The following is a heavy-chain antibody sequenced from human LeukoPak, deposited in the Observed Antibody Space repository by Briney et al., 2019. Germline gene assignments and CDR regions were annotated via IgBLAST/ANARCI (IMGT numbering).Heavy chain of an antibody. D-gene: IGHD2-2*01. CDR2: ISSSSSYI. CDR3: ARDLGDCSSTSCHPAFDY. V-gene: IGHV3-21*01. Sequence: GGSLRLSCAASGFTFSSYSMNWVRQAPGKGLEWVSSISSSSSYIYYADSVKGRFTISRDNAKNSLYLQMNSLRAEDTAVYYCARDLGDCSSTSCHPAFDYWGQGTLVTVSS. CDR1: GFTFSSYS. J-gene: IGHJ4*02.